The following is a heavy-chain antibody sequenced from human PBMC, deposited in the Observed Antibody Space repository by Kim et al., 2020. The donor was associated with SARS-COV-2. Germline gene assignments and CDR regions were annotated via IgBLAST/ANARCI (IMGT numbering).Heavy chain of an antibody. J-gene: IGHJ5*02. D-gene: IGHD6-13*01. CDR1: GGSISSSSYY. V-gene: IGHV4-39*07. Sequence: SETLSLTCTVSGGSISSSSYYWGWIRQPPGKGLEWIGSIYYSGSTYYNPSLKSRVTISVDTSKNQFSLKLSSVTAADTAVYYCARSAAAGTGTWFDPWGQGTLVTVSS. CDR2: IYYSGST. CDR3: ARSAAAGTGTWFDP.